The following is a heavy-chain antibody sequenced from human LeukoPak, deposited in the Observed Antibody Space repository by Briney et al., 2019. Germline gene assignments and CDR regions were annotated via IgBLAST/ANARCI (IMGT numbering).Heavy chain of an antibody. V-gene: IGHV4-39*02. D-gene: IGHD5-12*01. CDR1: GGSISSGDYY. CDR2: VYYGRTT. CDR3: VRHDGRGGATMGAFDS. Sequence: SETLSLTCTVSGGSISSGDYYWSWIRQPPGKGLEWIGTVYYGRTTYYNPSLDGRVTISLDTSANHFSLQLNSVTAADTAVYYCVRHDGRGGATMGAFDSWGQGSLVTVSS. J-gene: IGHJ5*01.